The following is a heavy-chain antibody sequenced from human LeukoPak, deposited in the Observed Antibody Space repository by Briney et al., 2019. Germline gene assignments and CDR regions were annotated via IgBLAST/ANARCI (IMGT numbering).Heavy chain of an antibody. CDR2: IYYSGST. V-gene: IGHV4-59*01. CDR3: ARQPDYDILTGYYSDY. J-gene: IGHJ4*02. CDR1: GGSISSYY. Sequence: SETLSLTCTVSGGSISSYYWSWIRQPPGKGLEWIGYIYYSGSTNYNPPLKSRVTISVDTSKNQFSLKLSSVTAADTAVYYCARQPDYDILTGYYSDYWGQGTLVTVSS. D-gene: IGHD3-9*01.